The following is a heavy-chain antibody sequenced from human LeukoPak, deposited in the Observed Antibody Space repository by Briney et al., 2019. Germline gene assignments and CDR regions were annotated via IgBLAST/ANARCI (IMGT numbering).Heavy chain of an antibody. J-gene: IGHJ6*03. Sequence: KPGGSLRLSCAASGFTFSSYSMNWVRQAPGKGLEWVSSISSSSSYIYYADSVKGRFTISRDNAKNSLYLQMNSLRAEDTAVYYCARDQWGIAAAGTDYYYMDVWGKGTTVTVSS. D-gene: IGHD6-13*01. CDR3: ARDQWGIAAAGTDYYYMDV. CDR1: GFTFSSYS. V-gene: IGHV3-21*01. CDR2: ISSSSSYI.